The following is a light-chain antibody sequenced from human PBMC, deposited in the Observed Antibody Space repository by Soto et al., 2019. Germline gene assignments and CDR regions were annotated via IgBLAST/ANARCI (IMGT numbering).Light chain of an antibody. V-gene: IGKV1-5*01. J-gene: IGKJ1*01. CDR1: RSVSTW. CDR2: DAS. Sequence: DIQMTQSPSTLSASVGDRVTMTCRASRSVSTWLAWYQQKPGKAPELLIYDASNLESGVPSRFSDSRSGTEFTLTISSLQPDDFATYYCQHYNTYSPWTFGQGTKVENK. CDR3: QHYNTYSPWT.